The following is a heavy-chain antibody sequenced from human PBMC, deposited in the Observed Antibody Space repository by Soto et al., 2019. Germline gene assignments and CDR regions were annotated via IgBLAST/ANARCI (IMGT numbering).Heavy chain of an antibody. J-gene: IGHJ4*02. CDR2: INHSGST. V-gene: IGHV4-34*01. CDR3: ARHPAVAAVDY. CDR1: GGSFSGYY. Sequence: PSETLSLTCAVYGGSFSGYYWSWIRQPPGKGLEWIGEINHSGSTNYNPSLKSRVTISVDTSKNQFSLKLSSVTAADTAVYYCARHPAVAAVDYWGQGTLVTVSS. D-gene: IGHD6-19*01.